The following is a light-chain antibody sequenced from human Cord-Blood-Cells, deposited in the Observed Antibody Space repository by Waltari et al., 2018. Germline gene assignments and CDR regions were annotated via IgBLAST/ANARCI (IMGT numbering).Light chain of an antibody. J-gene: IGLJ2*01. CDR1: SSDVGSYNL. V-gene: IGLV2-23*03. CDR2: EGS. CDR3: CSYAGSSTFV. Sequence: QSALTQPASVSGSPGQSITISRTGTSSDVGSYNLLSWYQQHPGKAPKLSIYEGSKRPSGVSNRFSGSKSGNTASLTISGLQAEDEADYYCCSYAGSSTFVFGGGTKLTVL.